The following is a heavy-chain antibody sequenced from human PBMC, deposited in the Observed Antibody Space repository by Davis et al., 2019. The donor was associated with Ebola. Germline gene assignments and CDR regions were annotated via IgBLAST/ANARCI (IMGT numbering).Heavy chain of an antibody. D-gene: IGHD2-15*01. CDR2: INPSGGST. J-gene: IGHJ6*02. CDR3: ARDGGYCSGGSCYRPNYYYGMDV. Sequence: ASVKVSCKASGYSFTDDGISWVRQAPGQGLEWMGIINPSGGSTSYAQKFQGRVTMTRDTSTSTVYMELSSLRSEDTAVYYCARDGGYCSGGSCYRPNYYYGMDVWGQGTTVTVSS. V-gene: IGHV1-46*01. CDR1: GYSFTDDG.